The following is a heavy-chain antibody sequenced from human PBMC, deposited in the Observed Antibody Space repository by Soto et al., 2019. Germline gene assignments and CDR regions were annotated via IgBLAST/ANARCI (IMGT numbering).Heavy chain of an antibody. CDR2: IYYSGRT. V-gene: IGHV4-59*04. CDR3: AIRLGWLPHY. CDR1: GGSISSYY. Sequence: SETLSLTCTVSGGSISSYYWSWIRQPPGKGLEWIGYIYYSGRTYYNPSLQSRVTMSVDAANNHFSLSLSSVTAADTSVYYCAIRLGWLPHYWGPGTLVTVSS. J-gene: IGHJ4*02. D-gene: IGHD2-21*01.